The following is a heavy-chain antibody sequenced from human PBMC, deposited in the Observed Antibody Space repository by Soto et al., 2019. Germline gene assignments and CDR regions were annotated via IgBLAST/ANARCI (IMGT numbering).Heavy chain of an antibody. J-gene: IGHJ3*02. D-gene: IGHD2-15*01. CDR1: GYAFTSYG. Sequence: ASVKVSCKASGYAFTSYGISWVRQAPGQGLDWLGWISAYNGNTNYAQKLQGRVTMTTDTSMSIAYMELRSLRSDDTAVYYCARDHLDIVVVVAARDAFDIRGQGTMVTVSS. CDR2: ISAYNGNT. V-gene: IGHV1-18*01. CDR3: ARDHLDIVVVVAARDAFDI.